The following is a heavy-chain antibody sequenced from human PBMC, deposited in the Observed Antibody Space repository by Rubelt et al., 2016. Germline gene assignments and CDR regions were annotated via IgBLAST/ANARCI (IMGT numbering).Heavy chain of an antibody. CDR2: IMYNGSYK. J-gene: IGHJ1*01. Sequence: QVQLVESGGGVVQPGRSLRLSCAASGFNFSNYGMHWVRQAPGKGLEWVAVIMYNGSYKYYAASVRGRFIISRDNSQDTVFLRRNNLRPEDTAVYYWAGDWGGISAMSFFGADFWGQCSLVAVSP. CDR3: AGDWGGISAMSFFGADF. D-gene: IGHD2-2*01. CDR1: GFNFSNYG. V-gene: IGHV3-30*06.